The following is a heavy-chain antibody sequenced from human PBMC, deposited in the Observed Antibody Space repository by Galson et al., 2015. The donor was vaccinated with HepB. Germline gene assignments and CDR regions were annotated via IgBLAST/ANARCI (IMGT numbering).Heavy chain of an antibody. CDR2: INAGYGDT. J-gene: IGHJ4*02. CDR1: GYTFTNYA. V-gene: IGHV1-3*01. Sequence: SVKVSCKASGYTFTNYAMQWVRQAPGQRLDWMGWINAGYGDTRCSQKFQGRVAFTRDTSATTVYMELSSLRSEDTAVYYCARALTRLGSGSLLGYWGQGTLVTVSS. D-gene: IGHD3-10*01. CDR3: ARALTRLGSGSLLGY.